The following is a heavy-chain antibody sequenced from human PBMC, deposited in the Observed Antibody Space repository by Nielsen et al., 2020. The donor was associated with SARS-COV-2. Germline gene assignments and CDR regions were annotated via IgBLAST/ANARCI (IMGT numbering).Heavy chain of an antibody. CDR2: IKQDGSGK. V-gene: IGHV3-7*03. Sequence: VRQAPGKGLEWVANIKQDGSGKYYVDSVKGRFTISRDNAKNSLYLQMNSLRAEDTAVYYCARDLPHRGYSYGYFDYWGQGTLVTVSS. J-gene: IGHJ4*02. CDR3: ARDLPHRGYSYGYFDY. D-gene: IGHD5-18*01.